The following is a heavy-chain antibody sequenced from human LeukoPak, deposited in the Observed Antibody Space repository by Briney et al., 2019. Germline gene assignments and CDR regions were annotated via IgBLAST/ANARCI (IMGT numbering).Heavy chain of an antibody. D-gene: IGHD6-13*01. V-gene: IGHV1-18*01. CDR1: GYTFISYG. CDR2: ISAYNGNT. J-gene: IGHJ4*02. Sequence: ASVKVSCKASGYTFISYGISWVRQAPGQGLEWLGWISAYNGNTNYAQKVQGRVTMTTDTSTRIVYMDLRSLRSDDTAVYYCAKVGYDLAAAGLDYWGQGTLVTVSS. CDR3: AKVGYDLAAAGLDY.